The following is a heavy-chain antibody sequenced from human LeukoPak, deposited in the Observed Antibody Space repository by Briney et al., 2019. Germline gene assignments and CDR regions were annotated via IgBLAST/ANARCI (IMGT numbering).Heavy chain of an antibody. CDR3: ASFADSSGYNAFDI. V-gene: IGHV6-1*01. J-gene: IGHJ3*02. Sequence: SQTLSLTCAISGDSVSSNSAAWNWIRQSPSRGLEWLGSTYYRSKWYNDYAVSVKSRVTINPDTSKNQFSLQLNSVTPEDTAVYYCASFADSSGYNAFDIWGQGTMVTVSS. CDR1: GDSVSSNSAA. D-gene: IGHD3-22*01. CDR2: TYYRSKWYN.